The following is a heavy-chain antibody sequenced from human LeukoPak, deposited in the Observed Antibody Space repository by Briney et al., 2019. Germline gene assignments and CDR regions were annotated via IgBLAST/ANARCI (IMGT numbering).Heavy chain of an antibody. V-gene: IGHV5-51*01. CDR1: GYSFTSYW. Sequence: GESLQISCKGSGYSFTSYWIGWVRQVPGKGLEWMGIIYPGDSDTRYSPSFQGQVTISADKSISTAYLQWSSLKASDTAMYYCARARYYDFWSGYPAHDAFDIWGQGTMVTVSS. CDR2: IYPGDSDT. D-gene: IGHD3-3*01. J-gene: IGHJ3*02. CDR3: ARARYYDFWSGYPAHDAFDI.